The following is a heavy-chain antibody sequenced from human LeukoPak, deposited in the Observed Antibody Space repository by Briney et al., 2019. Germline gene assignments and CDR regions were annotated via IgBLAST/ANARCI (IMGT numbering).Heavy chain of an antibody. J-gene: IGHJ4*02. Sequence: GASVKVSCKASGGTFISYAISWVRQAPGQGLEWVGGIIPIFGTANYAQKFQGRVTITADESTSTAYMELSSLRSEDTAVYYCARACGGSQFFGYWGQGTLVTVSS. D-gene: IGHD3-16*01. CDR3: ARACGGSQFFGY. CDR2: IIPIFGTA. V-gene: IGHV1-69*13. CDR1: GGTFISYA.